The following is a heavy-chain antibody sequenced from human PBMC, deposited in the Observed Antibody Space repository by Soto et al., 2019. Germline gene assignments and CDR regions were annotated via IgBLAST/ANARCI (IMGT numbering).Heavy chain of an antibody. V-gene: IGHV4-59*01. Sequence: PSETLSLTCTVSGGSISSYYWSWIRQPPGKGLEWIGYIYYSGSTNYNPSLKSRVTISVDTSKNQFSLKLSSVTAADTAVYYCARDAYYYDSSRYYLRYFDYRGPGTLVTVSS. CDR2: IYYSGST. CDR1: GGSISSYY. CDR3: ARDAYYYDSSRYYLRYFDY. J-gene: IGHJ4*02. D-gene: IGHD3-22*01.